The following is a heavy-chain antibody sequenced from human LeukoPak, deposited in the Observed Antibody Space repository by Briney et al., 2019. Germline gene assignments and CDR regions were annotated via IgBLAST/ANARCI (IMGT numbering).Heavy chain of an antibody. V-gene: IGHV4-61*02. CDR1: GGSISSGSYY. Sequence: PSETLSLTCTVSGGSISSGSYYGSWIRQPAGKGLEWIGRVYTSGSTNYNPSLKRRVTISVDTSKNQFSLTVRSVTATDTAVYYCARQFGQWLPEDFDFWGQGTLVTVSS. CDR2: VYTSGST. D-gene: IGHD6-19*01. CDR3: ARQFGQWLPEDFDF. J-gene: IGHJ4*02.